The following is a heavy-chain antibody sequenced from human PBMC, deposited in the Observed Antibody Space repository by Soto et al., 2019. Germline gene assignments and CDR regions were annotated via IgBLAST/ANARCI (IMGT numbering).Heavy chain of an antibody. V-gene: IGHV2-70*04. CDR1: GFSLSTSGMR. CDR2: IDWDDDK. J-gene: IGHJ4*02. D-gene: IGHD4-17*01. CDR3: ARTKSKSVYGDYELLFDY. Sequence: ESGPTLVNPTQTLTLTCTFSGFSLSTSGMRVSWIRQPPGKALEWLARIDWDDDKFYSTSLKTRLTISKDTSKNQVVLTMTNMDPVDTATYYCARTKSKSVYGDYELLFDYWGQGTLVTVSS.